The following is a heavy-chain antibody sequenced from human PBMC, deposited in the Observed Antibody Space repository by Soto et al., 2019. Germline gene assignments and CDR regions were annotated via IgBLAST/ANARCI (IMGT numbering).Heavy chain of an antibody. CDR2: INHSGST. CDR1: GGSFSGYY. V-gene: IGHV4-34*01. D-gene: IGHD5-18*01. Sequence: SETLSLTCAVYGGSFSGYYWSWIRQPPGKGLEWIGEINHSGSTNYNPSLKSRVTISVDTSKNQFSLKLSSVTAADTAVYYCASGRRGYSYGYQTKGWFDPWGQGTLVTVSS. CDR3: ASGRRGYSYGYQTKGWFDP. J-gene: IGHJ5*02.